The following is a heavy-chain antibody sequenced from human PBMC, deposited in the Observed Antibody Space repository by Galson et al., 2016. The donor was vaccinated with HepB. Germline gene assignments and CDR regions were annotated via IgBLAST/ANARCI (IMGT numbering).Heavy chain of an antibody. D-gene: IGHD3-3*01. CDR2: IKHDGSEK. J-gene: IGHJ6*02. CDR1: GFTFKTYW. Sequence: SLRLSCAASGFTFKTYWMSWARQAPGKGLEWVASIKHDGSEKFYVDSVKGRFTISRDNANNSLYLQMNNLRADDTAVYYCVRDILGDYDFWSAYSGEYSYAMDAWGQGTTVTVSS. CDR3: VRDILGDYDFWSAYSGEYSYAMDA. V-gene: IGHV3-7*03.